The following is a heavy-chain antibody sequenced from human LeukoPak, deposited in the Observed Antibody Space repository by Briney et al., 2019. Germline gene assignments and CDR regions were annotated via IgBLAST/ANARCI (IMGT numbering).Heavy chain of an antibody. J-gene: IGHJ4*02. CDR3: ARDLGPVPIPGY. D-gene: IGHD3-16*01. V-gene: IGHV1-46*04. CDR2: INPSGGST. CDR1: GYTFTSYY. Sequence: ASVKVSCKASGYTFTSYYMHWVRQAPGQGLEWMGIINPSGGSTSYAQKLQGRVTMTRDMSTSTVYMELSSLRSEDTAVYYCARDLGPVPIPGYWGQGTLVTVSS.